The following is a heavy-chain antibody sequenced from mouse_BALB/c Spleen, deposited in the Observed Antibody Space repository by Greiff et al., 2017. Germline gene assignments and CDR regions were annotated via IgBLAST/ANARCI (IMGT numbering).Heavy chain of an antibody. CDR1: GFTFSSFG. J-gene: IGHJ1*01. V-gene: IGHV5-17*02. CDR2: ISSGSSTI. Sequence: EVHLVESGGGLVQPGGSRKLSCAASGFTFSSFGMHWVRQAPEKGLEWVAYISSGSSTIYYADTVKGRFTISRDNPKNTLFLQMTSLRSEDTAMYYCAREGGYFGYFDVWGAGTTVTVSS. D-gene: IGHD3-1*01. CDR3: AREGGYFGYFDV.